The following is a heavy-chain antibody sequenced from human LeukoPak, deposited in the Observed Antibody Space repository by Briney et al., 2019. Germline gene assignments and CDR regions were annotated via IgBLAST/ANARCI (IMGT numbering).Heavy chain of an antibody. CDR1: GFTVSSNY. CDR2: IYSGGST. Sequence: GGSLRLSRAASGFTVSSNYMSWVRQAPGKGLEWVSVIYSGGSTYYADSVKGRFTISRDNSKNTLYLQMNSLRAEDTAVYYCARGLYYDSSGYQPNYYFDYWGQGTLVTVSS. V-gene: IGHV3-53*01. CDR3: ARGLYYDSSGYQPNYYFDY. J-gene: IGHJ4*02. D-gene: IGHD3-22*01.